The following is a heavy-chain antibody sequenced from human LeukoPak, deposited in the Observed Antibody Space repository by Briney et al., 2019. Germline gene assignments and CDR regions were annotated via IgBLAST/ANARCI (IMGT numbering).Heavy chain of an antibody. Sequence: GGSLRLSCAASEFTFISYVMAWVRQAPGKGLVWVSRINSDGGNTNYADSVKGRFTVSRDNAKNTLYLQINNLRVEDTALYYCVRGGSSVSFDYWGQGTLVAVSS. CDR2: INSDGGNT. CDR1: EFTFISYV. D-gene: IGHD3-10*01. CDR3: VRGGSSVSFDY. J-gene: IGHJ4*02. V-gene: IGHV3-74*01.